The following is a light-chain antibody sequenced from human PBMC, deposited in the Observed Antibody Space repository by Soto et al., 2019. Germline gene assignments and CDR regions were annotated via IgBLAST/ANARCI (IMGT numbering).Light chain of an antibody. CDR2: GAS. J-gene: IGKJ2*01. CDR3: QQYGSSMYT. CDR1: QSVSSSY. Sequence: EIVLTQSPGTLSLSPGERATLSCRASQSVSSSYLAWYQQKPGQAPRLLIYGASSRATGIPDRFSSSGSGTDFTLTISRLEPEDFAVYYCQQYGSSMYTFGQGTKLEIK. V-gene: IGKV3-20*01.